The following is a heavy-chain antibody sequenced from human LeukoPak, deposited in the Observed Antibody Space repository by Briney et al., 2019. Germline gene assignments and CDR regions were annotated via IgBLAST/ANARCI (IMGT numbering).Heavy chain of an antibody. J-gene: IGHJ4*02. V-gene: IGHV4-39*01. D-gene: IGHD6-6*01. CDR3: VRRGYSSSFDY. CDR1: GGSISSSTYY. Sequence: PSETLSLTCTVSGGSISSSTYYWGWIRQPPGKGLEWIGSIYYSGSTYYNPSLKSRVTISVDTSKNQFPLKLSSVTAADTAVYYCVRRGYSSSFDYWGQGTLVTVSS. CDR2: IYYSGST.